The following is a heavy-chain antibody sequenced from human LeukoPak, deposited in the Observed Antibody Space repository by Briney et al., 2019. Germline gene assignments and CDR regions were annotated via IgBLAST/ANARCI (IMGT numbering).Heavy chain of an antibody. CDR3: ARTDIWGRREKNWFDP. D-gene: IGHD2-15*01. CDR1: GGTFSSYA. CDR2: ISAYNGNT. J-gene: IGHJ5*02. Sequence: GSSVKVSCKASGGTFSSYAISWVRQAPGQGLEWMGWISAYNGNTNYAQKLQGRVTMTTDTSTSTAYMELRSLRSDDTAVYYCARTDIWGRREKNWFDPWGQGTLVTVSS. V-gene: IGHV1-18*01.